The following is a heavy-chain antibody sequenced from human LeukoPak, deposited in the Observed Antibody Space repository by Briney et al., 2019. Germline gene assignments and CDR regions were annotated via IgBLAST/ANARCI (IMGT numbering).Heavy chain of an antibody. V-gene: IGHV4-59*01. CDR3: ARDQMISGYDSGFDY. J-gene: IGHJ4*02. CDR2: IYYSGST. Sequence: SETLSLTCTVSGGSISSYYWSWIRQPPGKGLEWIGYIYYSGSTNYNPSLKSRVTISVDTSKNQFSLKLSSVTAADTAVYYCARDQMISGYDSGFDYWGQGTLVTVSS. CDR1: GGSISSYY. D-gene: IGHD5-12*01.